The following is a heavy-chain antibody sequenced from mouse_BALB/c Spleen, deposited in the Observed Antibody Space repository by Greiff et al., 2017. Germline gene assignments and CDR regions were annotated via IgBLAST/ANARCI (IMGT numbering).Heavy chain of an antibody. J-gene: IGHJ3*01. V-gene: IGHV5-6-2*01. CDR1: GFTFSSYY. D-gene: IGHD2-3*01. Sequence: DVHLVESGGGLVKLGGSLKLSCAASGFTFSSYYMSWVRQTPEKRLELVAAIISNGGSTYYPDTVKGRFTISRDNAKNTLYLQMSSLKSEDTALYYCALYDGYPIAYWGQGTLVTVAA. CDR2: IISNGGST. CDR3: ALYDGYPIAY.